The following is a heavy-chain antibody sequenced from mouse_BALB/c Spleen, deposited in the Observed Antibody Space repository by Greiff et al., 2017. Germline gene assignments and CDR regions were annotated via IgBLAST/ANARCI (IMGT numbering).Heavy chain of an antibody. CDR3: ARYGYDGYYAMDY. Sequence: QVQLKQPGAELVKPGASVKLSCKASGYTFTSYWMHWVKQRPGQGLEWIGEINPSNGRTNYNEKFKSKATLTVDKSSSTAYMQLSSLTSEDSAVYYCARYGYDGYYAMDYWGQGTSVTVSS. D-gene: IGHD2-14*01. CDR1: GYTFTSYW. V-gene: IGHV1S81*02. CDR2: INPSNGRT. J-gene: IGHJ4*01.